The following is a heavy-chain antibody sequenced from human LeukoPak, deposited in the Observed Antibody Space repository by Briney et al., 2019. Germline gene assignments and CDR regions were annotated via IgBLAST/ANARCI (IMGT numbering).Heavy chain of an antibody. J-gene: IGHJ4*02. V-gene: IGHV3-48*04. CDR1: GFTFSSYS. D-gene: IGHD3-10*01. Sequence: GGSLRLSCAASGFTFSSYSMNWVRQAPGKGLEWVSYISSSSTIYYADSVKGRFTISRDNAKNSLYLQMNSLRAEDTAVYYCTREGPPGRHAFYFDYWGQGTLVTVSS. CDR3: TREGPPGRHAFYFDY. CDR2: ISSSSTI.